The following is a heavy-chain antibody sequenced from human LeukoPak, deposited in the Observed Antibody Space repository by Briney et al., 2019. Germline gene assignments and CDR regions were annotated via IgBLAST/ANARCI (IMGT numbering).Heavy chain of an antibody. CDR2: INPNSGGT. J-gene: IGHJ4*02. V-gene: IGHV1-2*04. CDR1: GYTFTGYY. D-gene: IGHD2-15*01. CDR3: ARAIGVYPVATL. Sequence: SVKVSCKASGYTFTGYYMHWVRQAPGQGLEWMGWINPNSGGTNYAQKFQGWVTMTRDTSIGTAYMELSRLRSDDTAVYYCARAIGVYPVATLWGQGTLVTVSS.